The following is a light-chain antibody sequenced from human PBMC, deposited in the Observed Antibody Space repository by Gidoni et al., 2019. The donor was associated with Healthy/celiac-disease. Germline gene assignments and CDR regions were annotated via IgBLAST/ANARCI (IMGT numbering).Light chain of an antibody. CDR3: QQYDNPLT. CDR1: QDISNY. CDR2: DAS. J-gene: IGKJ4*01. V-gene: IGKV1-33*01. Sequence: DIQMTQSPSSLSASVGDRVTITCQASQDISNYLNWYQQKPGKAPKLLIYDASYLETGVPSRFSGSGSGTDFTFTISSLQPEDIATYYCQQYDNPLTFGGGTQVEIK.